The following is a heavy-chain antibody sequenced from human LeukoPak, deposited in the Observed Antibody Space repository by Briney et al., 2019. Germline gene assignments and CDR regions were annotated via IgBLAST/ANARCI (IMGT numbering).Heavy chain of an antibody. CDR1: GYTFTDYY. J-gene: IGHJ5*02. V-gene: IGHV1-2*02. Sequence: ASVKVSCKASGYTFTDYYMHWVRQAPGQGLEWIGWINPNSGGTNYAQKLQGRVTMTTDTSTSTAYMELRSLRSDDTAVYYCARDPQVYGDFDNWFDPWGQGTLVTVSS. CDR2: INPNSGGT. D-gene: IGHD4-17*01. CDR3: ARDPQVYGDFDNWFDP.